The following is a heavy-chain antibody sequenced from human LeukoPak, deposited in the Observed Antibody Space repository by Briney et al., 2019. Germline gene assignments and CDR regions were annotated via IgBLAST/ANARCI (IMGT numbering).Heavy chain of an antibody. V-gene: IGHV3-7*01. CDR3: AKGGGIYSSSANFEY. CDR1: GLTLSNYW. D-gene: IGHD6-6*01. J-gene: IGHJ4*02. CDR2: IKENGSEK. Sequence: GGSPRLSCAASGLTLSNYWRSWVRQAPGQGLEWVANIKENGSEKYDVDSEKGGFISSRNNAEKSLYLQTDSLRGEDTAVYLCAKGGGIYSSSANFEYWGQGTLVTV.